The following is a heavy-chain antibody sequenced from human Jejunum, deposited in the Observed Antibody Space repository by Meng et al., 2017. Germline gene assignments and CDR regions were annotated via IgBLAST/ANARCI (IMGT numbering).Heavy chain of an antibody. CDR3: ARKAVAVGTFDY. CDR1: GDSVSSNSAA. CDR2: TYYRSKWSS. Sequence: QGQLQQSGPGLVKPPQTLSRTCAISGDSVSSNSAAWNWIRQSPSRGLEWLGRTYYRSKWSSDYAVSVRSRITINADTSKNQFSLQLNSVTPEDTAVYYCARKAVAVGTFDYWGQGTLVTVSS. J-gene: IGHJ4*02. D-gene: IGHD6-19*01. V-gene: IGHV6-1*01.